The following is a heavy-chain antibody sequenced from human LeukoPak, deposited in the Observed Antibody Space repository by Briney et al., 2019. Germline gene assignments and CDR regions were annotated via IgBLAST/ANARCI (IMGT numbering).Heavy chain of an antibody. CDR3: ARDGGGGDDLFDY. Sequence: SQTLSLTCAISGDSVSSNSAAWNWIRQSPSRGLEWLGRTYYRSKWYTHYAFSLKSRIGINPDTSKNQFSLQLNSVTPEDTAVYYCARDGGGGDDLFDYWGQGTLVTVSS. V-gene: IGHV6-1*01. CDR2: TYYRSKWYT. D-gene: IGHD5-12*01. CDR1: GDSVSSNSAA. J-gene: IGHJ4*02.